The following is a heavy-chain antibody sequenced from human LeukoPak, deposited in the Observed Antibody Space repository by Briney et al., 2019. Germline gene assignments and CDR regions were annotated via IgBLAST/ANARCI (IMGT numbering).Heavy chain of an antibody. CDR3: ARGRSHSSGWYSSLSRFDP. V-gene: IGHV1-2*02. CDR2: INPNSGGT. D-gene: IGHD6-19*01. J-gene: IGHJ5*02. Sequence: ASVKVSCKASGYTFTSYYMHWVRQAPGQGLEWMGWINPNSGGTNYAQKFQGRVTMTRDTSISTAYMELSRLRSDDTAVYYCARGRSHSSGWYSSLSRFDPWGQGTLVTVSS. CDR1: GYTFTSYY.